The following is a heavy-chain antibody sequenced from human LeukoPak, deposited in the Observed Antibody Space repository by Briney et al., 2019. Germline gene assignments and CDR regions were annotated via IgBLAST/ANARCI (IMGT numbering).Heavy chain of an antibody. Sequence: PGGSLRLFCAASGFTFSDYSMHWVRQARGKGLNWVAFIRYDGNNKYYADSVKGRFTISRDNSKNMLYLEMNSLSTEDTAVYYCAKVRYCSGVNCYPDDNWGQGTLVTVSS. CDR1: GFTFSDYS. D-gene: IGHD2-15*01. CDR2: IRYDGNNK. V-gene: IGHV3-30*02. CDR3: AKVRYCSGVNCYPDDN. J-gene: IGHJ4*02.